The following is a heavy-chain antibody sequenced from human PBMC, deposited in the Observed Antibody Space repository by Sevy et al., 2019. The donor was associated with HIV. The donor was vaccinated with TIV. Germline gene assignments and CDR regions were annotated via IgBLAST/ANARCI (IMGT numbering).Heavy chain of an antibody. Sequence: ASVKVSCKVSGYTLTELSMNWVRQAPGKGLEWMGGFDPEDGETIYAQKFQGRVTMTEDTSTDTAYMELSSLRSEDTAVYYCATNSPGYSSGWYLSREVWGQGTLVTVSS. J-gene: IGHJ4*02. CDR2: FDPEDGET. V-gene: IGHV1-24*01. CDR3: ATNSPGYSSGWYLSREV. D-gene: IGHD6-19*01. CDR1: GYTLTELS.